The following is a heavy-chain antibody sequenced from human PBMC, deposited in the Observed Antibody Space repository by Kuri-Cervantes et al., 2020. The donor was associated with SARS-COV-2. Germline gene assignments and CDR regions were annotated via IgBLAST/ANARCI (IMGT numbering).Heavy chain of an antibody. Sequence: GSLRLSCTVSGGSISSYYWSWIRQPAGKGLEWIRRFYNSWTTNYNPSLKSRVTMSVDTSKNQFSLRLASVTAADTAVYYCARERSGSYRDYRGQGTLVTVSS. J-gene: IGHJ4*02. V-gene: IGHV4-4*07. CDR3: ARERSGSYRDY. CDR2: FYNSWTT. CDR1: GGSISSYY. D-gene: IGHD1-26*01.